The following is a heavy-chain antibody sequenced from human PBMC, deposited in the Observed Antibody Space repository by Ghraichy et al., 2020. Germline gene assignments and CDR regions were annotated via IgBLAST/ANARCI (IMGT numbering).Heavy chain of an antibody. Sequence: SETLSLTCIVSGYSVSKTRYDGDTSGHPPGNCLSCIVTIYYSGNTYYNPSLKSRVNISVDTSKNQFSLRLSSVTAADTAVYYCARQMVDYDSSGYPDAFDTWG. V-gene: IGHV4-39*01. CDR1: GYSVSKTRYD. CDR3: ARQMVDYDSSGYPDAFDT. J-gene: IGHJ3*02. D-gene: IGHD3-22*01. CDR2: IYYSGNT.